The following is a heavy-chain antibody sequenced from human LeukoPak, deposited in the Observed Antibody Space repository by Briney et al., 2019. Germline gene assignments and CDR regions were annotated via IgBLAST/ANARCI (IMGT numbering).Heavy chain of an antibody. Sequence: ASVEVSCKASGYTFTANYVHWVRQAPGQGLEWMGFVYPKSGGTNYAQKFQGRVTMTTDTSISTVYMELSSLTSDDTAVYYCARENYYYDRWGQGTLVTVSS. CDR1: GYTFTANY. CDR3: ARENYYYDR. D-gene: IGHD3-22*01. CDR2: VYPKSGGT. V-gene: IGHV1-2*02. J-gene: IGHJ1*01.